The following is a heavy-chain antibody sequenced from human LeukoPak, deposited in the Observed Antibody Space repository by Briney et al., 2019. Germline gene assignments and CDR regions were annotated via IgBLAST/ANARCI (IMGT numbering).Heavy chain of an antibody. V-gene: IGHV3-64D*06. J-gene: IGHJ4*02. CDR2: IISNGGST. D-gene: IGHD2-21*02. CDR1: ELTFSKYA. Sequence: GGSLRLSCAASELTFSKYAMNWVRQAPGKGLEYVSTIISNGGSTYYADSVKGRFTISRDNSKNTVSLQMSSLRAEDTALYYCVKDGLAFCGGDCYSYFDYWGQGTLVTVSS. CDR3: VKDGLAFCGGDCYSYFDY.